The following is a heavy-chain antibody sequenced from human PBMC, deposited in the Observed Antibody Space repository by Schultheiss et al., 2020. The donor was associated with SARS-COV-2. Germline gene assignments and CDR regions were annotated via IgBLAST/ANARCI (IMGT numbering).Heavy chain of an antibody. CDR1: GGSFSGYY. CDR2: INHSGGT. Sequence: SETLSLTCAVYGGSFSGYYWNWIRQPPGKGLEWIGEINHSGGTNYKPSLKSRVTISVDTSKNQFSLKLSSVTAADTAVYYCARAEWGCSGDNCYSGNYFDSWGQGTLVTVAS. CDR3: ARAEWGCSGDNCYSGNYFDS. D-gene: IGHD2-15*01. J-gene: IGHJ4*02. V-gene: IGHV4-34*01.